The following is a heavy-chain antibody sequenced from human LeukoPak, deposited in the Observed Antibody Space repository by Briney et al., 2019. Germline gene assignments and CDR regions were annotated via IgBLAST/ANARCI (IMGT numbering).Heavy chain of an antibody. CDR3: AKFGYGDPPPHY. J-gene: IGHJ4*02. CDR1: GFTFSSYA. Sequence: GGSLRLSCAASGFTFSSYAMSWVRQAPEKGLEWVSAISGSGGSTYYADSVKGRFTISRDNSKNTLYLQMNSLRAEDTAAYYCAKFGYGDPPPHYWGQGTLVTVSS. D-gene: IGHD4-17*01. CDR2: ISGSGGST. V-gene: IGHV3-23*01.